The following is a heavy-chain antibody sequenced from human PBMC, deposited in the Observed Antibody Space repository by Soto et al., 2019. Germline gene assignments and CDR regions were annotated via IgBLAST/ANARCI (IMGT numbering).Heavy chain of an antibody. D-gene: IGHD3-3*01. CDR2: ISYDGSNK. CDR1: GFTFSSYG. CDR3: AKDYYPHRITIFGVVIAPVF. Sequence: QVQLVESGGGVVQPGRSLRLSCAASGFTFSSYGMHWVRQAPGKGLEWVAVISYDGSNKYYADSVKGRFTISRDNSKNTLYLQMNSLRAEDTAVYYCAKDYYPHRITIFGVVIAPVFWGQGTLVTVSS. V-gene: IGHV3-30*18. J-gene: IGHJ4*02.